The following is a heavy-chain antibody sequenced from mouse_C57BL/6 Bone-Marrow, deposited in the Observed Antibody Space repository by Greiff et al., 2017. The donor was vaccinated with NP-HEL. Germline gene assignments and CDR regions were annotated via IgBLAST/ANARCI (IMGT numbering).Heavy chain of an antibody. CDR3: ANYYGSSSYYYAMDY. CDR2: ISYDGSN. D-gene: IGHD1-1*01. J-gene: IGHJ4*01. Sequence: EVQLQESGPGLVKPSQSLSLTCSVTGYSITSGYYWNWIRQFPGNKLEWMGYISYDGSNNYNPSLKNRISITRDTSKNQFFLKLNSVTTEDTATYYCANYYGSSSYYYAMDYWGQGTSVTVSS. V-gene: IGHV3-6*01. CDR1: GYSITSGYY.